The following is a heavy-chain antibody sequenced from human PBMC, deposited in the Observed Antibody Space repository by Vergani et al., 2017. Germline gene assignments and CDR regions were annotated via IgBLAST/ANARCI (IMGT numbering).Heavy chain of an antibody. CDR3: AKARDPNCKGGNCYSYYYGLDL. CDR1: GFNFSSYA. V-gene: IGHV3-23*01. Sequence: EVQLLESGGNLIQPGGSLRLSWGASGFNFSSYAMTWVRLAPGEGVQWVSAISGSGGNTFYTDSVKGRFTISRDNSKDTLYLQMNSLRVEDTAIYYCAKARDPNCKGGNCYSYYYGLDLWGQGTTVTVSS. CDR2: ISGSGGNT. D-gene: IGHD2-21*01. J-gene: IGHJ6*02.